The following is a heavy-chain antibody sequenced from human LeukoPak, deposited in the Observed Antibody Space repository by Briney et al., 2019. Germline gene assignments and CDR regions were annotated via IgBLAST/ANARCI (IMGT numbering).Heavy chain of an antibody. J-gene: IGHJ4*02. CDR1: GFTVSSNY. CDR3: ARALMAVDDY. CDR2: IYYSGST. V-gene: IGHV4-39*07. Sequence: GSLRLSCAASGFTVSSNYMSWVRQPPGKGLEWIGSIYYSGSTYYNPSLKSRVTISVDTSKNQFSLKLSSVTAADTAVYYCARALMAVDDYWGQGTLVTVSS. D-gene: IGHD6-19*01.